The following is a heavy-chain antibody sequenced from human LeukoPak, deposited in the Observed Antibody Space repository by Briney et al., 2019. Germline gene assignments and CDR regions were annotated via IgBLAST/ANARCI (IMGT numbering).Heavy chain of an antibody. CDR3: ARDLATADGVDY. Sequence: AGGSLRLSCAASGLTFDDYGISWVRQAPGKGLEWVSGINWNGGSTGYADSVKGRFTISRDNAKNSLYLQMNSLRAEDTALYYCARDLATADGVDYWGQGTLVTVSS. CDR2: INWNGGST. CDR1: GLTFDDYG. D-gene: IGHD1-26*01. V-gene: IGHV3-20*04. J-gene: IGHJ4*02.